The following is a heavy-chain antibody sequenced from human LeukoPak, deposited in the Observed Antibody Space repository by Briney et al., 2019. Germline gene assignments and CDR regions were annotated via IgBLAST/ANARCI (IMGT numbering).Heavy chain of an antibody. Sequence: GGSLRLSCAASGFTFSSYSMNWVRQAPGKGLEWVSYISSSSRTIYYADSVKGRFTISRDNAKNSLYLQMNSLRADDTAVYYCAREDQIDYGGNSGRYWGQGTLVTVSS. CDR1: GFTFSSYS. J-gene: IGHJ4*02. CDR3: AREDQIDYGGNSGRY. V-gene: IGHV3-48*01. CDR2: ISSSSRTI. D-gene: IGHD4-23*01.